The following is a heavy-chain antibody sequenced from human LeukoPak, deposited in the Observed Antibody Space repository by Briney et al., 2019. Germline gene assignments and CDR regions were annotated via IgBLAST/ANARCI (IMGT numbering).Heavy chain of an antibody. CDR1: GFTFSSYS. CDR2: ISSGSSFM. J-gene: IGHJ6*03. V-gene: IGHV3-21*01. CDR3: TRDPDMDV. Sequence: PGESLRLSCAASGFTFSSYSMNWVRQAPGKGLEWVSSISSGSSFMYYADSGKGRFTISRDNAKNSVFLQINSLRAEDTAVYYCTRDPDMDVWGKGTTVTVSS.